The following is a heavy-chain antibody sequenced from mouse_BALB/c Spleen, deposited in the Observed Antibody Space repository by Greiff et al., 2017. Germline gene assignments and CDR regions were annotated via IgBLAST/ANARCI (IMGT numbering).Heavy chain of an antibody. CDR2: IYPGSGGT. D-gene: IGHD1-1*01. CDR3: AREEITTVVEWFAY. Sequence: VKLQESGAELVRPGTSVKVSCKASGYAFTNYLIEWVKQRPGQGLEWIGVIYPGSGGTNYNEKFKGKATLTADKSSSTAYMQLSSLTSDDSAVYCCAREEITTVVEWFAYWGQGTLVTVSA. J-gene: IGHJ3*01. CDR1: GYAFTNYL. V-gene: IGHV1-54*03.